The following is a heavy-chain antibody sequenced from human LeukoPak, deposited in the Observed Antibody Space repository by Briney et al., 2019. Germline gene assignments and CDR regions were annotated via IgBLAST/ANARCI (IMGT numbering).Heavy chain of an antibody. CDR2: IRYDGSNK. J-gene: IGHJ4*02. CDR1: GFTFSNYG. CDR3: AKECTEAGCFDY. D-gene: IGHD6-19*01. Sequence: GSLRLSCAASGFTFSNYGMHWVRQAPGKGLEWVAFIRYDGSNKYYADSVKGRFTISRDNSKNTLYLQMNSLRAEDTAVYYCAKECTEAGCFDYWGQGTLVTVSS. V-gene: IGHV3-30*02.